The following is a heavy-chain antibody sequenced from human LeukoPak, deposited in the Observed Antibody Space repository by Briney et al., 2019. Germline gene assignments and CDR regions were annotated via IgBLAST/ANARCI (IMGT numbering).Heavy chain of an antibody. Sequence: GGSLRLSCAASGFTLSSTWMSWVRQAPGKGLEWVANIKQDGSDEYYLDSVKGRFIISRDNGKNSLYLQMSSLRTEDTAVYYCARQPVGFWSGYYQYYFDHWGQGALVIVSS. D-gene: IGHD3-3*01. CDR1: GFTLSSTW. CDR3: ARQPVGFWSGYYQYYFDH. V-gene: IGHV3-7*01. CDR2: IKQDGSDE. J-gene: IGHJ4*02.